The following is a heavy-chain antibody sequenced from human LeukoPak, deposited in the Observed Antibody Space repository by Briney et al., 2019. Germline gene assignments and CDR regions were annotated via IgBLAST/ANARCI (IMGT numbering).Heavy chain of an antibody. CDR2: IYYSGST. J-gene: IGHJ6*02. CDR3: ARARSTVTTDLGFVYYYYGMDV. CDR1: GGSISSYY. D-gene: IGHD4-17*01. Sequence: PSETLSLTCTVSGGSISSYYWSWIRQPPGKGLEWIGYIYYSGSTNYNPSLKSRVTISVDTSKNQFSLKLSSVTAADTAVYYCARARSTVTTDLGFVYYYYGMDVWGQGTTVTVSS. V-gene: IGHV4-59*01.